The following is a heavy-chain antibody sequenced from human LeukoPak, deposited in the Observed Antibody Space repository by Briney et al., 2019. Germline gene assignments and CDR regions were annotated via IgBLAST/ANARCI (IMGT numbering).Heavy chain of an antibody. CDR3: ARDRAAVVVVAATTNPYYYYGMDV. J-gene: IGHJ6*02. CDR1: GYTFTSYG. D-gene: IGHD2-15*01. CDR2: ISAYNGNT. Sequence: ASVKVSCKASGYTFTSYGISWVRQAPGQGLEWMGWISAYNGNTNYTQKLQGRVTMTTDTSTSTAYMELRSLRSDDTAVYYCARDRAAVVVVAATTNPYYYYGMDVWGQGTTVTVSS. V-gene: IGHV1-18*01.